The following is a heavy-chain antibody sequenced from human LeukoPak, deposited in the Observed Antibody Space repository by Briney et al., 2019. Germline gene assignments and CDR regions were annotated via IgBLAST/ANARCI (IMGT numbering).Heavy chain of an antibody. CDR2: LSGGGDSR. V-gene: IGHV3-23*01. D-gene: IGHD3-10*01. Sequence: QTGGSLRLSCAASGFAFSNYAMSWVRQAPGKGLEWVSSLSGGGDSRYYADSVMGRFAISRDNSKNTLYLQMNSLRAEDTAVYYCAKAVRSMVTGGGYFDSWGRGTLVTVSS. J-gene: IGHJ4*02. CDR3: AKAVRSMVTGGGYFDS. CDR1: GFAFSNYA.